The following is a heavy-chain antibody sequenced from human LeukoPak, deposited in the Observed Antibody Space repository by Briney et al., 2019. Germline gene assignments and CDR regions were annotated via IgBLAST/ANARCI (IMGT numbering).Heavy chain of an antibody. Sequence: GGSLRLSCAASGFTFSSYAMSWVRQAPRKGLEWVSAISGSGGSTYYADSVKGRFTISRDNSKNTLYLQMNSLRAEDMAVYYCAKDLGRGIFGVVEYYFDYWGQGTLVTVSS. CDR2: ISGSGGST. J-gene: IGHJ4*02. D-gene: IGHD3-3*01. V-gene: IGHV3-23*01. CDR3: AKDLGRGIFGVVEYYFDY. CDR1: GFTFSSYA.